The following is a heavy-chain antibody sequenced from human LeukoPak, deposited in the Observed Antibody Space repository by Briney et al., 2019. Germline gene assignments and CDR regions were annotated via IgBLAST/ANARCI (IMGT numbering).Heavy chain of an antibody. CDR2: ISGSGGST. J-gene: IGHJ4*02. D-gene: IGHD5-12*01. CDR3: ARVGYSGYDYDY. CDR1: GFTFSSYA. V-gene: IGHV3-23*01. Sequence: GGSLRLSCAASGFTFSSYAMSWVRQAPGKGLEWVSAISGSGGSTYYADSVKGRFTISRDNSKDALYLQMNSLRAEDTAVYYCARVGYSGYDYDYWGQGTLVTVSS.